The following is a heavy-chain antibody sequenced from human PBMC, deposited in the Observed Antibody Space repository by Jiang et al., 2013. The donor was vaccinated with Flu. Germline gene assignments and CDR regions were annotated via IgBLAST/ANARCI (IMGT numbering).Heavy chain of an antibody. V-gene: IGHV6-1*01. J-gene: IGHJ4*02. Sequence: QTLSLTCAISGDSVSSNSAAWNRIRQSPSRGLEWLGRTYYRSKWNNDYAISVKSRITINPDTSKNQFSLHLNSVTPEDTAVYYCVRVGIKGAGTRSPFDSWGQGTLVTVSS. CDR1: GDSVSSNSAA. CDR3: VRVGIKGAGTRSPFDS. CDR2: TYYRSKWNN. D-gene: IGHD6-13*01.